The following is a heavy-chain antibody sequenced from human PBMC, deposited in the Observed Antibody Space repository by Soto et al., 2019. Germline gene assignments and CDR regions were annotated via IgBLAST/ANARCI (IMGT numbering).Heavy chain of an antibody. CDR3: ARAFDILTGYYGMDV. CDR1: GGSFRGYY. V-gene: IGHV4-34*01. J-gene: IGHJ6*02. CDR2: INHSGST. Sequence: SGTLSLTCAVYGGSFRGYYWGWIRQPPGKGLEWIGEINHSGSTNYNPSLKSRVTISVDTSKNQFSLKLSSVTAADTAVYYCARAFDILTGYYGMDVWGQGTTVTVSS. D-gene: IGHD3-9*01.